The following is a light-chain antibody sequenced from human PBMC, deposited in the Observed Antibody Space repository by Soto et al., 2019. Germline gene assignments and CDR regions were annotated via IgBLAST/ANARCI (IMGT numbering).Light chain of an antibody. CDR2: DVT. J-gene: IGLJ1*01. CDR1: SSDVGGYNS. Sequence: QSVLTQPASVSGSPGQSITISCTGTSSDVGGYNSVSWYRQDPGKAPKLMIYDVTNRPSGVSNRFSGSKSGNTASLTISGLQAEDKADYYCSSFTSSITDGFETGTKVTVL. CDR3: SSFTSSITDG. V-gene: IGLV2-14*01.